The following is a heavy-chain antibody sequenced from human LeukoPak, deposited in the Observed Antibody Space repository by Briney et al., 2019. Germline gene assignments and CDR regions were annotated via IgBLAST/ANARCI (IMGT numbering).Heavy chain of an antibody. D-gene: IGHD3/OR15-3a*01. CDR2: ISHSGMTI. J-gene: IGHJ6*03. CDR1: GFSFGDDF. CDR3: ARGRTGHQSYYYYYMDV. Sequence: KAGGSLRLSCAASGFSFGDDFMTWIRQAPGKGLEWISFISHSGMTISYAESARGRFTISRDNAKNSLFLQMSNLGAEDTALYYCARGRTGHQSYYYYYMDVWGKGTTVIVSS. V-gene: IGHV3-11*01.